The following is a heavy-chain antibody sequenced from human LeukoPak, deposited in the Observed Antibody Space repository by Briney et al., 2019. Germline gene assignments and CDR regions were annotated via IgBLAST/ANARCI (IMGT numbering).Heavy chain of an antibody. CDR3: ANLGSRVHYDSSGYRHDAFDI. V-gene: IGHV3-9*01. CDR1: GFTFDDYA. J-gene: IGHJ3*02. CDR2: ISWNSGSI. D-gene: IGHD3-22*01. Sequence: GGSLRLSCAASGFTFDDYAMHWVRQAPGKGLEWVSGISWNSGSIGYADSVKGRFTISRDNAKNSLYLQMNSLRAEDTALYYCANLGSRVHYDSSGYRHDAFDIWGQGTMVTVSS.